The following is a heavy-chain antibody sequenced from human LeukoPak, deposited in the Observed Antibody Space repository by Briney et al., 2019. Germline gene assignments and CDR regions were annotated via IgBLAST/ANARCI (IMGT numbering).Heavy chain of an antibody. CDR2: IYTSGST. CDR1: GGSISSYY. V-gene: IGHV4-4*07. Sequence: SETLSLTCTVSGGSISSYYWSWIRQPAGKGLEWIGRIYTSGSTYYNPSLKSRVTMSVDTSKNQFSLKLSSVTAADTAVYYCAGTSHSIAVAGRFDYWGQGTLVTVSS. CDR3: AGTSHSIAVAGRFDY. J-gene: IGHJ4*02. D-gene: IGHD6-19*01.